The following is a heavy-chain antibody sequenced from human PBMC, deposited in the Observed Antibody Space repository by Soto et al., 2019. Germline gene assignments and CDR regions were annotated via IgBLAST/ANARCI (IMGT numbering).Heavy chain of an antibody. CDR1: GYTFTSYD. CDR3: ARVYCSGGSCYAAFDI. Sequence: APMKVSCKAFGYTFTSYDINWGRQATRQGLEWMGWMKPTSGNKGYAQKFQGRVTMTRNTSISTAYMELSSLRSEDTAVYYCARVYCSGGSCYAAFDIWGQGTMVTVSS. V-gene: IGHV1-8*01. D-gene: IGHD2-15*01. CDR2: MKPTSGNK. J-gene: IGHJ3*02.